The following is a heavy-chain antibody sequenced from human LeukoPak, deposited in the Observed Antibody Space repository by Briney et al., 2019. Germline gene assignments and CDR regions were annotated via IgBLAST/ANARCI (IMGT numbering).Heavy chain of an antibody. CDR3: ASDYYCSSTSCRAAEYFQH. CDR2: INHSGST. CDR1: GGSFSGYY. V-gene: IGHV4-34*01. Sequence: PSETLFLTCAVYGGSFSGYYWSWIRQPPGKGLEWIGEINHSGSTNYNPSLKSRVTISVDTSKNQFSLKLSSVTAADTAVYYCASDYYCSSTSCRAAEYFQHWGQGTLVTVSS. J-gene: IGHJ1*01. D-gene: IGHD2-2*01.